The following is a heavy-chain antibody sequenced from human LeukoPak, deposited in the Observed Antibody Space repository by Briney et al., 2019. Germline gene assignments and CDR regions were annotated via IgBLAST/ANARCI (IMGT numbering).Heavy chain of an antibody. CDR3: ARGHSTSSSYFCNGMDV. V-gene: IGHV4-31*03. J-gene: IGHJ6*02. D-gene: IGHD6-6*01. CDR2: IYYSGST. Sequence: SETLSLTCTVAGGSISSGAYWWTWIRQDPVKGLEWVGYIYYSGSTYYNPSLRSRVNISVDTSKNQFSLKLSSVTAADTAVYYCARGHSTSSSYFCNGMDVWGQGTTVTVSS. CDR1: GGSISSGAYW.